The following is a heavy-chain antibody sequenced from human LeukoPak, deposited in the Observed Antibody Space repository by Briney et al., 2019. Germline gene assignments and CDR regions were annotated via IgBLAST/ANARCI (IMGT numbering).Heavy chain of an antibody. CDR1: GYTFTSYG. V-gene: IGHV1-18*01. D-gene: IGHD6-13*01. CDR3: ASIAAAGTPDY. J-gene: IGHJ4*02. CDR2: ISACNGNT. Sequence: ASVKVSCKASGYTFTSYGISWVRQAPGQGLEWMGWISACNGNTNYAQKLQGRVTMTTDTSTSTAYMELRSLRSDDTAVYYCASIAAAGTPDYWGQGTLVTVSS.